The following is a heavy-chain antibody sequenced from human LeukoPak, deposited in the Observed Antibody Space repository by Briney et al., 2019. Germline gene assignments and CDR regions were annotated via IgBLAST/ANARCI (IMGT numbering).Heavy chain of an antibody. CDR1: GFTFSNYG. D-gene: IGHD2-2*01. CDR2: IWYDGSSK. V-gene: IGHV3-33*01. CDR3: ASHCSSISCYPY. J-gene: IGHJ4*02. Sequence: GGSLRLSCAASGFTFSNYGMHWVRQAPGKGLEWVAVIWYDGSSKYYADSVKGRFTISRDNSKNTLYLQMNSLRAEDTAVYYCASHCSSISCYPYWGQGTLVTVSS.